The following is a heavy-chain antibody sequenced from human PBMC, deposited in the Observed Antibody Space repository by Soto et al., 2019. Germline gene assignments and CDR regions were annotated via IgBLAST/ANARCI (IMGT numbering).Heavy chain of an antibody. CDR3: AREGNTAMDPFDY. Sequence: TSETLSLTCTVSGGSVSSGSYYWSWIRQPPGKGLEWIGYIYYSGSTNYNPSLRSRVTISVDRSKNQFSLKLSSVTAADTAVYYCAREGNTAMDPFDYWGQGTLVTVSS. J-gene: IGHJ4*02. CDR2: IYYSGST. V-gene: IGHV4-61*01. D-gene: IGHD5-18*01. CDR1: GGSVSSGSYY.